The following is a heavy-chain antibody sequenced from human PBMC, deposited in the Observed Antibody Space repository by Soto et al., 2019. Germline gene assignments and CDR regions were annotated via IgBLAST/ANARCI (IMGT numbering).Heavy chain of an antibody. CDR2: ISWNSGSI. CDR1: GFTFDDYA. Sequence: EVQLVESGGGLVQPGRSLRLSCAASGFTFDDYAMHWVRQAPGKGLEWVSGISWNSGSIDYADSVKGRFTISRDNVKNSLFLQMNSLRAEDTALYYCAKGPTSPHLYNSFDPWGQGTLVTVSS. CDR3: AKGPTSPHLYNSFDP. D-gene: IGHD2-2*01. V-gene: IGHV3-9*01. J-gene: IGHJ5*02.